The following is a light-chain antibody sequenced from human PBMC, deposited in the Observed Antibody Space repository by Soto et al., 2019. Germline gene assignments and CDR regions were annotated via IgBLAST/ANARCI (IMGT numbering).Light chain of an antibody. CDR3: QLSHSAPLT. CDR2: AAS. J-gene: IGKJ4*01. Sequence: DIQMTKSPSSLSAYVGDRVTITCRTSQNIDHYLNWYQQKPGTAPKLLIFAASILQSGVPSRFSGSGSGTDFTLTISSLQHEDFTTYSCQLSHSAPLTFCGGANVDIK. V-gene: IGKV1-39*01. CDR1: QNIDHY.